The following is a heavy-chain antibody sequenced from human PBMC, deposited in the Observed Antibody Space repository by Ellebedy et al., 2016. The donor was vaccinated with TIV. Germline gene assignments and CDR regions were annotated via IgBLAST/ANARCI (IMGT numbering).Heavy chain of an antibody. V-gene: IGHV3-7*01. CDR3: VSRGSSSS. J-gene: IGHJ5*02. CDR1: GFAFSDYW. Sequence: GGSLRLXCAASGFAFSDYWMSWVRQAPGKGLEWVANINYDGSVKYYVNSVKGRFTISRDNVKNSLSLQMNGLGVEDTAVYYCVSRGSSSSWGQGALVTVSS. CDR2: INYDGSVK. D-gene: IGHD6-6*01.